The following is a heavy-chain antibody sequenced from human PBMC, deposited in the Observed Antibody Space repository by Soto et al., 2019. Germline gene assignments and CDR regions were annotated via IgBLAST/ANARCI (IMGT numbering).Heavy chain of an antibody. D-gene: IGHD2-2*01. V-gene: IGHV1-69*01. CDR1: GGTFSSYA. CDR2: IIPISDTT. CDR3: ARSQGSSTSLEIYYYSYYGMEV. Sequence: QVQLVQSGAEVKKPGSSVKVSCKASGGTFSSYAISWVRQAPGQGLDWMGGIIPISDTTNYAQTFQGRVTTASDESKSTAYMERSSLRSEDTAVYYCARSQGSSTSLEIYYYSYYGMEVWGQGTRVTVSS. J-gene: IGHJ6*02.